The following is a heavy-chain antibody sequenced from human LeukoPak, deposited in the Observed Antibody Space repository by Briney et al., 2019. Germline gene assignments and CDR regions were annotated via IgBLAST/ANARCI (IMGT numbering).Heavy chain of an antibody. CDR1: GFTFSSYA. CDR2: ISYDGSNK. CDR3: AREAGLSTRRRLDY. J-gene: IGHJ4*02. D-gene: IGHD4/OR15-4a*01. Sequence: PGGSLRLSCAASGFTFSSYAMHWVRQAPGKGLEWVAVISYDGSNKYYADSVKGRFTISRDNSMNMLYLQMNSLRTEDTALYYCAREAGLSTRRRLDYWGQGTLVTVSS. V-gene: IGHV3-30-3*01.